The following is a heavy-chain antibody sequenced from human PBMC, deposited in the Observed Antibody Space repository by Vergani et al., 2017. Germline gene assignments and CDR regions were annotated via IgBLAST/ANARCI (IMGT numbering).Heavy chain of an antibody. CDR2: IYTSGST. CDR3: ARVPYSWMVRGASMDV. D-gene: IGHD3-10*01. Sequence: QVQLQESGPGLVKPSQTLSLTCTVSGGSISSGSYYWSWIRQPAGKGLEWIGRIYTSGSTNYNPSLKSRVTISVDTSKNQFALKLSSVTAADTAVYYCARVPYSWMVRGASMDVWGQGTTVTVSS. J-gene: IGHJ6*02. CDR1: GGSISSGSYY. V-gene: IGHV4-61*02.